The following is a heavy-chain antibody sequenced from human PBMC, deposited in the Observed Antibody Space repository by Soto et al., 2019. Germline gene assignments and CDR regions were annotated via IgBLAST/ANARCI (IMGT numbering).Heavy chain of an antibody. D-gene: IGHD6-19*01. CDR2: IYWDDDK. CDR3: VHRRRYSIGGYACFDY. Sequence: QITLKESGPTLVKTTQTLTLTCTFSGISFTTSGVGVGWIRQPPGKALECLALIYWDDDKRYRPFLKSRLTITNETSKNPVVLTVTNRDPVDTASYYCVHRRRYSIGGYACFDYWGQGILVTVSS. J-gene: IGHJ4*02. CDR1: GISFTTSGVG. V-gene: IGHV2-5*02.